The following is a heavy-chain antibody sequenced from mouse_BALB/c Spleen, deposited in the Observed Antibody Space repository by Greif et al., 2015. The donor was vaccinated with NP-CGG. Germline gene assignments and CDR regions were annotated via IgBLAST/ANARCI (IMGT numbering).Heavy chain of an antibody. V-gene: IGHV5-15*02. J-gene: IGHJ1*01. Sequence: EVKLVESGGGLVQPGGSRKLSCAASGFTFSDYGMAWVRQAPGKGPEWVAFISNLAYSIYYADTVTGRFTISRENAKNTLYLEMSSLRSEDTAMYYCARDYCGSSYWYFDVWGAGTAVTVSS. CDR2: ISNLAYSI. CDR1: GFTFSDYG. CDR3: ARDYCGSSYWYFDV. D-gene: IGHD1-1*01.